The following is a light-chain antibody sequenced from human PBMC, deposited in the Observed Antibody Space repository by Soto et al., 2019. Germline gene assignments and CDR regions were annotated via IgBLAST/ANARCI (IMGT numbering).Light chain of an antibody. CDR3: LLYYGGAVV. J-gene: IGLJ2*01. Sequence: QSALTQPASVSGSPGQSITISCSGTSSDVGSYSLVSWFQQHPGKAPKLMIYEAYKRPSGVSNRFSGSKSGNTASLTISGLQAEDEADYYCLLYYGGAVVFGGGTKLTVL. CDR1: SSDVGSYSL. V-gene: IGLV2-23*01. CDR2: EAY.